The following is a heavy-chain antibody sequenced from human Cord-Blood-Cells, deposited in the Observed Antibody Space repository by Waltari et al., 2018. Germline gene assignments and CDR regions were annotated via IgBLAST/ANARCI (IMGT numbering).Heavy chain of an antibody. V-gene: IGHV4-59*01. CDR2: IYYSGST. CDR3: ARVSSGWYEVGYYFDY. D-gene: IGHD6-19*01. J-gene: IGHJ4*02. Sequence: QVQLQESGPGLVKPSETLSLTCTVSGGSISSYYWSWLRQPPGKGLEWIGYIYYSGSTNYNPSLKSRVTISVDTSKNQFSLKLSSVTAADTAVYYCARVSSGWYEVGYYFDYWGQGTLVTVSS. CDR1: GGSISSYY.